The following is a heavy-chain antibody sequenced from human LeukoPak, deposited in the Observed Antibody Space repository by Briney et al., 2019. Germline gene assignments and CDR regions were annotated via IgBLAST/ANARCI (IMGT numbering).Heavy chain of an antibody. CDR2: IKQDGSEK. CDR3: ANVFYYGMEV. Sequence: GGSLRLSCAASRLVVSNYWMSWVRQAPGKGLEWVANIKQDGSEKYYVDSVKGRFTISRDNVKNSLYLQMNSLRAEDTAVYYCANVFYYGMEVWGQGTTVTVSS. J-gene: IGHJ6*02. V-gene: IGHV3-7*01. D-gene: IGHD5/OR15-5a*01. CDR1: RLVVSNYW.